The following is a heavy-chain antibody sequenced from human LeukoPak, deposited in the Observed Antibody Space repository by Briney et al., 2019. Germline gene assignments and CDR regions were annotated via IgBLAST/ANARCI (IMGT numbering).Heavy chain of an antibody. CDR3: ARGFTMVRGPYGWFDP. CDR1: GGSISSYY. V-gene: IGHV4-4*07. Sequence: SETLSLTCTVSGGSISSYYWSWIRQPAGKGLEWIGRIYTSGSTNYNPSLKSRVTMSVDTSKNQFSLKMSPVTAADTAVYYCARGFTMVRGPYGWFDPWGQGTLVTVSS. D-gene: IGHD3-10*01. J-gene: IGHJ5*02. CDR2: IYTSGST.